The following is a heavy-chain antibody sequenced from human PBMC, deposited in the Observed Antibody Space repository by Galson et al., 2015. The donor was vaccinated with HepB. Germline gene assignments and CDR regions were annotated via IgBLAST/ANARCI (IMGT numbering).Heavy chain of an antibody. CDR2: ISYDGSNK. V-gene: IGHV3-30*18. J-gene: IGHJ6*02. D-gene: IGHD4-17*01. CDR1: GFTFSSYG. CDR3: AKSTRRYDYGDYFYYYGMDV. Sequence: SLRLSCAASGFTFSSYGMHWVRQAPGKGLEWVAVISYDGSNKYDADSVKGRFTISRDNSKNTLYLQMNSLRAEDTAVYYCAKSTRRYDYGDYFYYYGMDVWGQGTTVTVSS.